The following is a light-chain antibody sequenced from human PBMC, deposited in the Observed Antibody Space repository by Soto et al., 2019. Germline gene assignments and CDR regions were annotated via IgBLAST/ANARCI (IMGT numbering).Light chain of an antibody. Sequence: AIQLTQSPSSLSASIGDKVTISCRASQGIASALVWYQQKPGKSPQLLIYDGSNLEKGVPSRFSGSGACTEFTLPISSRQPEDFATYYCQQFNSYPLITFGQGTRLEI. CDR2: DGS. V-gene: IGKV1-13*02. CDR3: QQFNSYPLIT. CDR1: QGIASA. J-gene: IGKJ5*01.